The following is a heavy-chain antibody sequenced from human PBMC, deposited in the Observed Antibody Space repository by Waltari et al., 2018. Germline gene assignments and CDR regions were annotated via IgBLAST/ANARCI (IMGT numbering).Heavy chain of an antibody. Sequence: QLQLQESGSGLVKPAQTLSLTCAVSDDSISSNFDSWIWIRQPPGKGLEWIGCIYHFGSAYYNPSLTSRVTISVDRSKNQFFLQLTSVTAADTAVYFCAREQTSAAFDIWGQGTMVTVSS. V-gene: IGHV4-30-2*01. CDR3: AREQTSAAFDI. J-gene: IGHJ3*02. D-gene: IGHD3-3*01. CDR2: IYHFGSA. CDR1: DDSISSNFDS.